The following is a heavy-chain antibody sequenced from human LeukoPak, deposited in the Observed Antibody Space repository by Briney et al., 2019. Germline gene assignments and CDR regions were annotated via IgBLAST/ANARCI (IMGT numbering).Heavy chain of an antibody. V-gene: IGHV3-21*01. Sequence: GSLRLSCAASGFTFSAFTMNWVRQAPGKGLELVSSISPSGRSTFHSDSVKGRFTVSRDNAQNSLFLQMNSLRAGDTGVYYCARDFSGESGYSGYWGQGALVTVSS. J-gene: IGHJ4*02. CDR3: ARDFSGESGYSGY. CDR2: ISPSGRST. CDR1: GFTFSAFT. D-gene: IGHD7-27*01.